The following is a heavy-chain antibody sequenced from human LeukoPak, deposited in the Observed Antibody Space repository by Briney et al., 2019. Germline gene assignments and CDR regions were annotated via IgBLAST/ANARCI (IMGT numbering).Heavy chain of an antibody. CDR3: ASSAGALIDC. CDR1: AFTFSVYW. D-gene: IGHD6-19*01. J-gene: IGHJ4*02. Sequence: GGSLRLSCSASAFTFSVYWMTWVRQAPGKGLEWVAVIWFDGSNKFYADSVKGRFTISRDNSKNTLYLQMNSLRAEDTAVYYCASSAGALIDCWGQGTLVIVSS. V-gene: IGHV3-33*07. CDR2: IWFDGSNK.